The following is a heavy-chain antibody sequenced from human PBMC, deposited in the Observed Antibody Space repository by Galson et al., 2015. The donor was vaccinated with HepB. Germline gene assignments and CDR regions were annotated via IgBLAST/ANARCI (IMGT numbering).Heavy chain of an antibody. CDR3: ASDLPYCSSTSCYGAYYGMDV. D-gene: IGHD2-2*01. CDR2: IYYSGST. Sequence: LSLTCTVSGGSISSGGYYWSWIRQHPGKGLEWIGYIYYSGSTYYNPSPKSRVTISVDTSKNQFSLKLSSVTAADTAVNYCASDLPYCSSTSCYGAYYGMDVWGQGTTVTVSS. V-gene: IGHV4-31*03. CDR1: GGSISSGGYY. J-gene: IGHJ6*02.